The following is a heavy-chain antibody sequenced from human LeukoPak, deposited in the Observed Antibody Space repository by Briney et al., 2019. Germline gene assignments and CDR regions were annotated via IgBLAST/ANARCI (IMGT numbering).Heavy chain of an antibody. D-gene: IGHD1-1*01. CDR1: GGSISSYY. V-gene: IGHV4-59*12. CDR2: IYYSGST. Sequence: SETLSLTCTVSGGSISSYYWSWIRQPPGKGLEWIGYIYYSGSTNYNPSLKSRVTISVDTSKNQFSLKLSSVTAADTAVYYCARDFTGTNYYYYYYMDVWGKGTTVTVSS. J-gene: IGHJ6*03. CDR3: ARDFTGTNYYYYYYMDV.